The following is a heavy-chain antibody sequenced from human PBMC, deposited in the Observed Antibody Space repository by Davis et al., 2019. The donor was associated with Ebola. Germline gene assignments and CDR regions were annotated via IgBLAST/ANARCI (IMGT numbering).Heavy chain of an antibody. CDR2: ISYDGSNK. J-gene: IGHJ6*02. Sequence: GESLKISCAASGFTFSSYGMHWVRQAPGKGLEWVAVISYDGSNKYYADSVKGRFTISRDNSKNTLYLQMNSLRAEDTAVYYCARGYCSGGSCTHYYYYGMDVWGQGTTVTDSS. D-gene: IGHD2-15*01. CDR1: GFTFSSYG. V-gene: IGHV3-30*03. CDR3: ARGYCSGGSCTHYYYYGMDV.